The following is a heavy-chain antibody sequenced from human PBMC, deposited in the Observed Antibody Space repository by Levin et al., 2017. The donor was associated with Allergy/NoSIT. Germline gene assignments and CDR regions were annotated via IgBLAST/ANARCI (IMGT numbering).Heavy chain of an antibody. CDR2: IHHSGST. D-gene: IGHD3-16*01. Sequence: SQTLSLTCAVSGDSITSTNKNWWSWVRQPPGKGLEWIGEIHHSGSTNYNPSLKSRVTMSVDKPKNQFSLKLSSVTAADTPVYYCARGSDYVWGYWGQGTLVTVSS. J-gene: IGHJ4*02. CDR1: GDSITSTNKNW. V-gene: IGHV4-4*02. CDR3: ARGSDYVWGY.